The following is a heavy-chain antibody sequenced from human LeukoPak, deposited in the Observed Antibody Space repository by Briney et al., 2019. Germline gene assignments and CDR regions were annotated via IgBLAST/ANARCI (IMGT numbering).Heavy chain of an antibody. V-gene: IGHV1-69*05. CDR3: AQQLVRGNWFDP. Sequence: SVKVSFKASGGTFSSYAISWVRQAPGQGLEWMGGIIPIFGTANYAQKFQGRVTITTDESTSTAYMELSSLRSEDTAVYYCAQQLVRGNWFDPWGQGTLVTVSS. J-gene: IGHJ5*02. CDR1: GGTFSSYA. D-gene: IGHD6-13*01. CDR2: IIPIFGTA.